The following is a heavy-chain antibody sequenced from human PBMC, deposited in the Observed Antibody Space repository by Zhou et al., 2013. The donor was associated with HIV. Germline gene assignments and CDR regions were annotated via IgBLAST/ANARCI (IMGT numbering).Heavy chain of an antibody. CDR2: LNPNTGGT. CDR1: GYTFTAYY. Sequence: QVQLVQSGAEVKKPGASVKVSCQTSGYTFTAYYMHWVRQAPGQGLEWMGWLNPNTGGTRYAQNFQGRVTMTSDTSITTAYMELNSLRSDDTAVYYCAREEAYDSSGYYHVQNILFDYWGQGTLVTVSS. CDR3: AREEAYDSSGYYHVQNILFDY. J-gene: IGHJ4*02. V-gene: IGHV1-2*02. D-gene: IGHD3-22*01.